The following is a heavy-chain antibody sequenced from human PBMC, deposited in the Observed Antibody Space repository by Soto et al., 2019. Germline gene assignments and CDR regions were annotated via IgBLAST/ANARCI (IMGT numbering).Heavy chain of an antibody. Sequence: QVQLVQSGGEVKQPGAAVKVSCKTSGYTFTSYGSSWVRQAPGQGLEWMGWISGYNGDTKYVQKFQGRVTLTTDTSTNTAYMEVRSLRSDDTAVYYCARDWVGDLAYWGQGTLVTVSS. V-gene: IGHV1-18*01. CDR1: GYTFTSYG. J-gene: IGHJ4*02. CDR2: ISGYNGDT. CDR3: ARDWVGDLAY. D-gene: IGHD4-17*01.